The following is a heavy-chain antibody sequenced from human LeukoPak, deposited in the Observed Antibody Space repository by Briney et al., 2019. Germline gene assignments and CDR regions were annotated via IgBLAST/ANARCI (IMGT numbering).Heavy chain of an antibody. CDR1: GFTFSSYW. Sequence: GGSLRLSCAASGFTFSSYWMSWVRQAPGKGLEWVANIKQDGSEKYYVDSVKGRFTISRDNAKNSLYLQMNSLRAEDTAVYYCAIVVVPAAIRYYYYGMDVWGQGTTVTVSS. V-gene: IGHV3-7*03. D-gene: IGHD2-2*01. CDR3: AIVVVPAAIRYYYYGMDV. J-gene: IGHJ6*02. CDR2: IKQDGSEK.